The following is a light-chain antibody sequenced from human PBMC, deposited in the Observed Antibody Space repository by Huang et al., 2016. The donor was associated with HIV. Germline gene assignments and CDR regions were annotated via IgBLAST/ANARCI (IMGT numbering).Light chain of an antibody. CDR1: QSVTSY. V-gene: IGKV1-39*01. CDR3: QQTHTTPWT. J-gene: IGKJ4*01. CDR2: ATS. Sequence: DIHMTQSPSSLPASVGDRVTITSRASQSVTSYLNWYQQRPGKAPNLLIYATSSLQGGVPSRFRGSGSGTHFTLTISSLQPEDFATYYCQQTHTTPWTFGRGTTVEMK.